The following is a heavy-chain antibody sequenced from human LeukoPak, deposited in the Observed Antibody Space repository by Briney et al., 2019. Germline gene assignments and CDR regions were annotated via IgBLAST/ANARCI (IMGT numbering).Heavy chain of an antibody. CDR2: ISGSGGST. D-gene: IGHD6-6*01. Sequence: GGSLRLSCAASGFTFSSYAMSWVRQAPGKGLEWVSAISGSGGSTYHADSVKGRFTISRDNSKNTLYLQMNSLRAEDTAVYYCAKVHVPSSIAALPGDCWGQGTLVTVSS. CDR3: AKVHVPSSIAALPGDC. J-gene: IGHJ4*02. V-gene: IGHV3-23*01. CDR1: GFTFSSYA.